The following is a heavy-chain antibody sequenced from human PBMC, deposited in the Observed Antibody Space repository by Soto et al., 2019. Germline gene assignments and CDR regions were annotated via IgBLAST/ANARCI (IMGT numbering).Heavy chain of an antibody. J-gene: IGHJ4*02. CDR1: GFTFDDYA. CDR3: AKDIQPHYCSGGSCYLCVGADY. V-gene: IGHV3-9*03. D-gene: IGHD2-15*01. CDR2: ISWNSGSI. Sequence: EVQLVESGGGLVQPGRSLRLSCAASGFTFDDYAMHWVRQAPGKGLEWGSGISWNSGSIVYADSVKGRFTISRDNAKNCLYLQMNSRRAEDMALYYCAKDIQPHYCSGGSCYLCVGADYWGQGTLVTVSS.